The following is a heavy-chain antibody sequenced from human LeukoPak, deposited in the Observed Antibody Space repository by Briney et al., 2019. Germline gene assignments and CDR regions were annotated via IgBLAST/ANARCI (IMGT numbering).Heavy chain of an antibody. V-gene: IGHV4-39*01. J-gene: IGHJ4*02. CDR1: GGSISSSTYY. D-gene: IGHD5-12*01. CDR2: LYYSGST. Sequence: SETLSLSCTVSGGSISSSTYYWGWIRQPPGKALEWIGNLYYSGSTYYNPSLKSRVTISVDTSKNQFSLKLSSVTAADTALYYCARQAISGYDPPPFDSWGQGTLVTVSS. CDR3: ARQAISGYDPPPFDS.